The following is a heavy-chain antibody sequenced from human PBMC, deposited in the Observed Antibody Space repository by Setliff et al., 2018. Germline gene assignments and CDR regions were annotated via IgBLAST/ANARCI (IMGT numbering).Heavy chain of an antibody. CDR3: ARRDSTGYYGYSFDF. CDR2: VDHSGNT. Sequence: PSETLSLTCTVSGGSISGSSSFWGWIRQSPGKGLDWIGTVDHSGNTFYNPSLKSRVTISVAPSKNQVSLKLTSVSAADTAVYYCARRDSTGYYGYSFDFWGQGTLVTVSS. CDR1: GGSISGSSSF. D-gene: IGHD3-22*01. J-gene: IGHJ4*02. V-gene: IGHV4-39*01.